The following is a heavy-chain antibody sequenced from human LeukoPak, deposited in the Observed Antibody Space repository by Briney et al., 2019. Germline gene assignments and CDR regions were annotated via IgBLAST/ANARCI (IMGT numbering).Heavy chain of an antibody. CDR1: GGSISSSSYY. V-gene: IGHV4-39*07. J-gene: IGHJ4*02. D-gene: IGHD3-22*01. CDR2: IYYSGST. Sequence: SETLSLTCTVSGGSISSSSYYWGWIRQPPGKGLEWIGSIYYSGSTYYNPSLKSRVTISVDTSKNQFSLKPSSVTAADTAVYYCARETYYYDSSGYNNYYFDYWGQGTLVTVSS. CDR3: ARETYYYDSSGYNNYYFDY.